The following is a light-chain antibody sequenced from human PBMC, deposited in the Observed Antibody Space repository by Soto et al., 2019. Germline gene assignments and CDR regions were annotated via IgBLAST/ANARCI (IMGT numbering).Light chain of an antibody. Sequence: EVLLTQSPATLSLSPGERATLSCRASQSVSNFLAWYQQKPGQAPRLLIYAASNRATGIPARFSGSGSGTDFTLTISSLEPEDFAVYSCQQRSSWRMYTFGQGTKLEIK. CDR3: QQRSSWRMYT. CDR1: QSVSNF. V-gene: IGKV3-11*01. J-gene: IGKJ2*01. CDR2: AAS.